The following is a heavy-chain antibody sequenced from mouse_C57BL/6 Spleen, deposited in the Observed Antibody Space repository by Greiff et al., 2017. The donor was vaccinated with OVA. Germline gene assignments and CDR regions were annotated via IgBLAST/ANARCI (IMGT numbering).Heavy chain of an antibody. CDR2: IDPENGDT. V-gene: IGHV14-4*01. J-gene: IGHJ1*03. D-gene: IGHD1-1*01. CDR3: TTYGSSYRYWYFDV. Sequence: VQLKESGAELVRPGASVKLSCTASGFNIKDDYMHWVKQRPEQGLEWIGWIDPENGDTEYASKFQGKATITADTSSNTAYLQLSSLTSEDTAVYYCTTYGSSYRYWYFDVWGTGTTVTVSS. CDR1: GFNIKDDY.